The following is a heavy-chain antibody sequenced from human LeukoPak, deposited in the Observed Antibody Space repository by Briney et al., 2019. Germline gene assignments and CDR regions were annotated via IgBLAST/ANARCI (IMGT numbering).Heavy chain of an antibody. Sequence: ASVKVSCKVSGHTLTELSMHWVRQAPGKGLEWMGRFDPEDGETIYAQKFQGRVTMTADTSADTAYMELSSLRSEDTAVYYCATEGKMVRGLYTDYWAQGTLVTVSS. D-gene: IGHD3-10*01. J-gene: IGHJ4*02. CDR3: ATEGKMVRGLYTDY. CDR1: GHTLTELS. V-gene: IGHV1-24*01. CDR2: FDPEDGET.